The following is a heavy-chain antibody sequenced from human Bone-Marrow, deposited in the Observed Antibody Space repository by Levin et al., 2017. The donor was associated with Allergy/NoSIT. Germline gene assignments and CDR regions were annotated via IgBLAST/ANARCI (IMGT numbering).Heavy chain of an antibody. D-gene: IGHD2-2*01. CDR1: GGSISSDDYY. J-gene: IGHJ3*02. CDR2: IYYSGSS. Sequence: SQTLSLTCTVSGGSISSDDYYWSWIRQPPGKGLEWIGYIYYSGSSFYNPSLQTRFTISVDTSKKQFSLKVTSVTAADTPVYFCAGGWGGDCYGTSCPDAFDIWGRGIKVTVSS. CDR3: AGGWGGDCYGTSCPDAFDI. V-gene: IGHV4-30-4*01.